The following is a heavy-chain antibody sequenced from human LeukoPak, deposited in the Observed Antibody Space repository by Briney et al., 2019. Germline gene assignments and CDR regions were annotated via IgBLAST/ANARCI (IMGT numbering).Heavy chain of an antibody. D-gene: IGHD3-10*01. CDR1: GFTFSSYW. CDR2: IKQDGSVK. V-gene: IGHV3-7*01. CDR3: ARDTHYYGSGSPAFDI. Sequence: RTGGSLRLSCAASGFTFSSYWMTWVRQSPGKGLEWVANIKQDGSVKYYVDSVKGRFTISRDNAKNSLSLQMSSLRAEDTAMYHCARDTHYYGSGSPAFDIWGQGTMVTVSS. J-gene: IGHJ3*02.